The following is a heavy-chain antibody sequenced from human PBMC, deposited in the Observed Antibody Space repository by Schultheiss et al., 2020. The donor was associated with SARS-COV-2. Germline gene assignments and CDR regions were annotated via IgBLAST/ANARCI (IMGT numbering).Heavy chain of an antibody. J-gene: IGHJ4*02. Sequence: SETLSLTCTVSGGSISSGGYYWSWIRQHPGKGLEWIGEINHSGSTNYNPSLKSRVTISVDTSKNQFSLKLSSVTAADTAVYYCARNLGFSDYWGQGTLVTVSS. CDR2: INHSGST. CDR1: GGSISSGGYY. V-gene: IGHV4-39*01. D-gene: IGHD3-10*01. CDR3: ARNLGFSDY.